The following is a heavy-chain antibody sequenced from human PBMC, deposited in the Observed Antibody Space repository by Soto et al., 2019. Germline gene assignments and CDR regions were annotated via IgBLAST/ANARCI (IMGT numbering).Heavy chain of an antibody. V-gene: IGHV3-48*02. D-gene: IGHD3-22*01. CDR3: ARVGQYYYVTSGGPVFYSFDY. J-gene: IGHJ4*02. CDR2: ISSSSSAI. CDR1: GFTFSSYS. Sequence: GGSLRLSCAASGFTFSSYSMNWVRQAPGKGLEWVSYISSSSSAIYYADSVKGRFTISRDNAKNSLYLQMNSLRDEDTAVYYCARVGQYYYVTSGGPVFYSFDYWGQGTLVTVSS.